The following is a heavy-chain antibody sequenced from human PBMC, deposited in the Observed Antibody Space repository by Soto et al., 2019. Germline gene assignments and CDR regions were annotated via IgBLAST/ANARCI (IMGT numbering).Heavy chain of an antibody. D-gene: IGHD2-21*02. CDR2: VYYSGGA. CDR3: TRDGDGRMTTNPYYYYGMDV. J-gene: IGHJ6*02. Sequence: TSETLSLTCTVSGGSISGYYWSWIRQPPGKGLEWIGNVYYSGGAKYNPSVKRRVSISVDTSKNQFSLNLSSVTAADTAVYYCTRDGDGRMTTNPYYYYGMDVWGPGITVTVS. V-gene: IGHV4-59*01. CDR1: GGSISGYY.